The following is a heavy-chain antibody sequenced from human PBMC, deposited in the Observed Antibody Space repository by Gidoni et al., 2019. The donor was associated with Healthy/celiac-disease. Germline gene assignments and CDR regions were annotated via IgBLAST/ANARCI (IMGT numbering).Heavy chain of an antibody. Sequence: QVQLQESGPGLVKPSPTLSLTCTLSGGSISRGGYYWSWIRQHPGKGLEWIGYIYYSGSTYYNPSLKSRVTISVVTSKNQFSLKLSSVTAADTAVYYCARDAGGHCSGGSCYYLRYFDLWGRGTLVTVSS. CDR2: IYYSGST. CDR3: ARDAGGHCSGGSCYYLRYFDL. V-gene: IGHV4-31*03. D-gene: IGHD2-15*01. CDR1: GGSISRGGYY. J-gene: IGHJ2*01.